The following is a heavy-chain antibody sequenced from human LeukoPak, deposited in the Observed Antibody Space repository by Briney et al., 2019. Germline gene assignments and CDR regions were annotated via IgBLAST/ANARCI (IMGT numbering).Heavy chain of an antibody. Sequence: ASVKVSCKASGYTFTSSAISWVRQAPGQGPEWMGWISAYNGNTNYAQKLRGRVTMTTDTSTSTAYMDLRSLRSDDTAVYYCARVLGDSSGYYYFDYWGQGSLVTVSS. CDR2: ISAYNGNT. J-gene: IGHJ4*02. V-gene: IGHV1-18*01. CDR3: ARVLGDSSGYYYFDY. CDR1: GYTFTSSA. D-gene: IGHD3-22*01.